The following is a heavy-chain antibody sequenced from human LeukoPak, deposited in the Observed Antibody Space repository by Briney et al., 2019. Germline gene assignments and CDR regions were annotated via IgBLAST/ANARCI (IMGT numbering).Heavy chain of an antibody. CDR1: GFTFSTYP. V-gene: IGHV3-64D*06. Sequence: PGGSLRLSCSASGFTFSTYPIHWVRQAPGKGLEYVTAISSDGKTAYYADSVKGRFTISRDNSKNTVFLQMSSLSAEDSAVYYCVKARGYCSTSSCFLEHWGQGTLVTVSS. CDR3: VKARGYCSTSSCFLEH. J-gene: IGHJ1*01. CDR2: ISSDGKTA. D-gene: IGHD2-2*01.